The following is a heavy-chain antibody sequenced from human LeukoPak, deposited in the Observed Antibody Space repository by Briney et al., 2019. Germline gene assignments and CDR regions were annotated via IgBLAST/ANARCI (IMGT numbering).Heavy chain of an antibody. CDR3: AKEGGTTYVYLPGWLDP. CDR1: GGSISSYY. D-gene: IGHD1-14*01. Sequence: PSETLSLTCTVSGGSISSYYWDWIRQPPGKGLEWIGYIYSSGSTNYNPSLKSRVTISVDTSTNQFSLKLRSVTAADTAVYYCAKEGGTTYVYLPGWLDPWGQGTLSTVSS. V-gene: IGHV4-59*13. CDR2: IYSSGST. J-gene: IGHJ5*02.